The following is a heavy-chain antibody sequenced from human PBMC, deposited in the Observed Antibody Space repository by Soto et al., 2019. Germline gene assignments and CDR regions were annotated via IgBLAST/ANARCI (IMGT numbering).Heavy chain of an antibody. CDR3: ARQGRIQLWFENNWFDP. CDR2: IYPGDSDT. CDR1: GYKVSTWHNFTSYW. J-gene: IGHJ5*02. D-gene: IGHD5-18*01. Sequence: PGESLKISCMGSGYKVSTWHNFTSYWIAWVRQMPGEGLEWMGIIYPGDSDTRYSPSFQGQVTISADKSISTAYLQWSSLKASDTAMYYCARQGRIQLWFENNWFDPWGQGTLVTV. V-gene: IGHV5-51*01.